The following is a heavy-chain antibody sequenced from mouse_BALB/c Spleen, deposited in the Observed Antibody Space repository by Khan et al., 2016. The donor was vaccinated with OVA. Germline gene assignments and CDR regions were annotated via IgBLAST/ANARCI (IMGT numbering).Heavy chain of an antibody. V-gene: IGHV1-87*01. CDR1: GYTFTGYW. CDR2: IYPGDGNT. Sequence: VQLQQSGTELARPGASVNLSCKASGYTFTGYWMQWVKQRPGQGLEWSGAIYPGDGNTRYTQKFKGKATLTADKSSSTAYMQLSSLASEDSAVYYCARGGITTGYFDYWGQGTTLTVSS. CDR3: ARGGITTGYFDY. D-gene: IGHD1-1*01. J-gene: IGHJ2*01.